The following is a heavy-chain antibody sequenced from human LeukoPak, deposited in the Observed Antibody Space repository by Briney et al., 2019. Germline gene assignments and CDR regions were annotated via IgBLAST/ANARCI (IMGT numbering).Heavy chain of an antibody. CDR1: GFTFSTHS. CDR2: ISTNSLYI. Sequence: GGSLRLSCAASGFTFSTHSMNWVRQAPGKGLEWVSSISTNSLYIYYADSVKGRFTISRDNAKNSVFLQMNSLRAEDTAVYYRARVLLVVGATSFDYWGQGTLVTVSA. CDR3: ARVLLVVGATSFDY. J-gene: IGHJ4*02. D-gene: IGHD1-26*01. V-gene: IGHV3-21*01.